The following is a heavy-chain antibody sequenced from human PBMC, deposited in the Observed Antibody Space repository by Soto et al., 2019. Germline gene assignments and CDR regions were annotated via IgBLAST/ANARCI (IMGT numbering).Heavy chain of an antibody. V-gene: IGHV2-5*02. Sequence: QITLKESGPTLVKPTQTLTLTCTFSGFSLSTSGVGVGWIRQPPGKALEWLALIYWDDDKRYSPSLKSRLTITQDTSKNQVVLTMTNMDPVDTATYYCAHREGDYGEQNDWFDPWGQGTLVTVSS. CDR3: AHREGDYGEQNDWFDP. CDR1: GFSLSTSGVG. CDR2: IYWDDDK. J-gene: IGHJ5*02. D-gene: IGHD4-17*01.